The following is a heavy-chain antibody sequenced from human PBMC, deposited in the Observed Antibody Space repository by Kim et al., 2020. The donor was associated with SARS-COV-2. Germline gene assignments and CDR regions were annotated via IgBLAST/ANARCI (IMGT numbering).Heavy chain of an antibody. Sequence: ASVKVSCKASGYTFTGYYMHWVRQAPGQGLEWMGWINPNSGGTNYAQKFQGRVTMTRDTSISTAYMELSRLRSDDTAVYYGARRASITMIVVVYNWFDPWGQGTLVTVSS. V-gene: IGHV1-2*02. J-gene: IGHJ5*02. CDR1: GYTFTGYY. CDR3: ARRASITMIVVVYNWFDP. D-gene: IGHD3-22*01. CDR2: INPNSGGT.